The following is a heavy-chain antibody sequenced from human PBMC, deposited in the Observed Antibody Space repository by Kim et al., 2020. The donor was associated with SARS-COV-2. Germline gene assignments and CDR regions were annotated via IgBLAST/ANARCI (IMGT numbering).Heavy chain of an antibody. J-gene: IGHJ6*02. V-gene: IGHV3-23*01. CDR1: VFTFDTDA. D-gene: IGHD2-21*01. Sequence: GGSMRLACVASVFTFDTDAMSWVRQAPGKGLEWVSVISGGAVNKFYADSVKGRLTISRDNSKNTLYLQMNSLRDEDTALYYCAKMVIMDGYNYFYYYAMDFWGQRTTVTVSS. CDR3: AKMVIMDGYNYFYYYAMDF. CDR2: ISGGAVNK.